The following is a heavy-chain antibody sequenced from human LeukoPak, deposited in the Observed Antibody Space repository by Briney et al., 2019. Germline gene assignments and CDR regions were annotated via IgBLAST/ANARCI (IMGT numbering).Heavy chain of an antibody. CDR3: TRVRPPPDFWSGYNIDY. CDR1: GFTRGAYA. CDR2: IRSKAYGGTT. Sequence: GGSQRLSCTASGFTRGAYAVSWVRQAPGKGMKRVGFIRSKAYGGTTEYAASVKGRFTISRDDSKSIAYLQMNSLKTEDTAVYYCTRVRPPPDFWSGYNIDYWGQGTLVTVSS. V-gene: IGHV3-49*04. D-gene: IGHD3-3*01. J-gene: IGHJ4*02.